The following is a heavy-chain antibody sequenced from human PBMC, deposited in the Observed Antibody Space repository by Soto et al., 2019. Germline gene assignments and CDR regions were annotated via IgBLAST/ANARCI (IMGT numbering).Heavy chain of an antibody. Sequence: GGSLRLSCAASGFTFDDYGMSWVRQAPGKGLEWVSGINWNGGSTGYADSVKGRFTISRDNAKNSLYLQMNSLRAEDTALYYCARGYYVWGSYRGTYYYYRMDVWGQGTTVTVSS. V-gene: IGHV3-20*04. D-gene: IGHD3-16*02. CDR2: INWNGGST. CDR1: GFTFDDYG. CDR3: ARGYYVWGSYRGTYYYYRMDV. J-gene: IGHJ6*02.